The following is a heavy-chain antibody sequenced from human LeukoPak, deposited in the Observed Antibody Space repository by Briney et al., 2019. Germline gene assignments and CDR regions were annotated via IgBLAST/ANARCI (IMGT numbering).Heavy chain of an antibody. CDR1: GGSISSYY. V-gene: IGHV4-59*08. CDR2: IYYSGGT. D-gene: IGHD3-10*01. Sequence: ASETLSLTCTVSGGSISSYYWTWIRQPPGKGLGLEWIGYIYYSGGTNYNPSLKSRVTISIDTSKNQVFLKLSSVTAADTAVYYCARQYGSGSAYTPVADLWGQGTLVTVSS. CDR3: ARQYGSGSAYTPVADL. J-gene: IGHJ4*02.